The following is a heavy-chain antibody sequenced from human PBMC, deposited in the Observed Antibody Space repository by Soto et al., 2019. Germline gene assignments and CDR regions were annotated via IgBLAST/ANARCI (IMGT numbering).Heavy chain of an antibody. CDR1: GFTFSSYA. J-gene: IGHJ4*02. CDR3: AKNFPHPGYSYVPIDY. Sequence: GGSLRLSCAASGFTFSSYAMSWVRQAPGKGLEWVSAISGSGGSTYYADSVKGRFTITRDNSKNTLYLQMNSLRAEDTAVYYCAKNFPHPGYSYVPIDYWGQGTLVTVSS. CDR2: ISGSGGST. V-gene: IGHV3-23*01. D-gene: IGHD5-18*01.